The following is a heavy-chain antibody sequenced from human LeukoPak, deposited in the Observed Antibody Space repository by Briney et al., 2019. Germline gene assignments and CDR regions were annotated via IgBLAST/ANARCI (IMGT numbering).Heavy chain of an antibody. J-gene: IGHJ4*02. D-gene: IGHD4-17*01. CDR2: ISSNGGST. Sequence: GGSLRLSCAASGFMFSTNDMSWVRQAPGKGLEYVSAISSNGGSTYYADSVKGRFTISRDNSKNTLYLQMSSLRAEDTAVYYCVKATDYGDYGNWGQGTLVTVSS. CDR1: GFMFSTND. CDR3: VKATDYGDYGN. V-gene: IGHV3-64D*06.